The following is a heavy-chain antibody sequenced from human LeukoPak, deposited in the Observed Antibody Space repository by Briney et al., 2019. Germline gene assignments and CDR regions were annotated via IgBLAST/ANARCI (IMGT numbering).Heavy chain of an antibody. Sequence: GGSLRLSCAASGLTFSSDSMNCVRQAPGKGLEWVSSISSISSDTNYADSVKGRFTISRDNAKNSLYMQMNCLRAEDTAASYCAREVLGFGNLRVDSFDRWGQGTLVTVSS. J-gene: IGHJ5*02. CDR1: GLTFSSDS. CDR3: AREVLGFGNLRVDSFDR. V-gene: IGHV3-21*01. D-gene: IGHD3-10*01. CDR2: ISSISSDT.